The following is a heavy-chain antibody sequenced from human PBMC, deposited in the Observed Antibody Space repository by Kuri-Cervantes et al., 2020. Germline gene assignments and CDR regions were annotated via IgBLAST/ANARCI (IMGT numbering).Heavy chain of an antibody. J-gene: IGHJ6*02. V-gene: IGHV3-30*04. CDR1: GFTFSSSA. CDR2: ISYDGSNK. CDR3: AKDRVYYYDSSDLYGMDV. Sequence: GESLKISCAASGFTFSSSAIHWVRQAPGKGLEWVAVISYDGSNKYYADSVKGRFTISRDNSKNTLYLQMNSLRAEDTAVYYCAKDRVYYYDSSDLYGMDVWGQGTTVTVSS. D-gene: IGHD3-22*01.